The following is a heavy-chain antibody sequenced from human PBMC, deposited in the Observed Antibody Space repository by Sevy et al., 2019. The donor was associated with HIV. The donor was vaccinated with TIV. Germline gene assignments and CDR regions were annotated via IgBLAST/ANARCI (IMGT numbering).Heavy chain of an antibody. D-gene: IGHD6-19*01. CDR3: ARGGGNGWYYFDY. J-gene: IGHJ4*02. Sequence: ASVKVSCKASGGTFSSYGISWVRQAPGQGLEWMGGIIPILGTVNYAQMFQGRVTITVDESTKTAYMELSSLRSEDTAVYYCARGGGNGWYYFDYWGQETLVTVSS. CDR1: GGTFSSYG. CDR2: IIPILGTV. V-gene: IGHV1-69*13.